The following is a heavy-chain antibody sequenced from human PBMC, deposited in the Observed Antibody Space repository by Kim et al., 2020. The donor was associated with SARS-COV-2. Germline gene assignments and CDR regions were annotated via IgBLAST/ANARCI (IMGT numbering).Heavy chain of an antibody. CDR2: ISGSGGST. CDR3: ARAPRELVRRNYYYYGMDV. CDR1: GFTFSSYA. D-gene: IGHD3-10*01. Sequence: GGSLRLSCAASGFTFSSYAMSWVRQAPGKGLEWVSAISGSGGSTYYADSVKGRFTISRDNSKNTLYLQMNSLRAEDTAVYYCARAPRELVRRNYYYYGMDVWGQGTTVTVSS. V-gene: IGHV3-23*01. J-gene: IGHJ6*02.